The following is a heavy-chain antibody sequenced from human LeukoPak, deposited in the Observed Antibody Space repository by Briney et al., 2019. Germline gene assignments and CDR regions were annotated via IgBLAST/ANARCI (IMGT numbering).Heavy chain of an antibody. D-gene: IGHD3-16*02. CDR1: GDSVSSNIAA. J-gene: IGHJ4*02. CDR3: ARGELWGSYRPLDY. CDR2: TYYRSKWYN. V-gene: IGHV6-1*01. Sequence: SQTLSLTCAISGDSVSSNIAACNWIRQSPSRGLEWLGRTYYRSKWYNDYAVSVKSRITINPDTSKNQFSLQLNSVTPEDTAVYYCARGELWGSYRPLDYWGQGTLVTVSS.